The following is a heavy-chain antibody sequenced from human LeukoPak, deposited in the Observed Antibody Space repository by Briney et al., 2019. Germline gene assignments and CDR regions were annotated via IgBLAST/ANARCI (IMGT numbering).Heavy chain of an antibody. Sequence: GGSLRLSCAASGFSFGSYIMNWVRQAPGKGLEWVSSISSSSSFKYYLDSVKGRFTITRDNAKKSLYLQMNSLRVEDTAIYYCARAPVIVMHDWYFDLWGRGTLVTVSS. V-gene: IGHV3-21*01. D-gene: IGHD3-22*01. J-gene: IGHJ2*01. CDR2: ISSSSSFK. CDR1: GFSFGSYI. CDR3: ARAPVIVMHDWYFDL.